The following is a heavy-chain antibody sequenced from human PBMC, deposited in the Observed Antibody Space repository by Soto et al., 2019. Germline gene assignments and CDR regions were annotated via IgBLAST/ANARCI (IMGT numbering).Heavy chain of an antibody. J-gene: IGHJ4*02. CDR3: AKTYRGYDYADY. V-gene: IGHV3-23*01. CDR1: GFTFSYYA. D-gene: IGHD5-12*01. Sequence: EVQLLESGGGLVQPGGSLRRSCAASGFTFSYYAMSWVRQAPGKGLEWVSDINGSGGSIYYADSVKGRFTISRDNSKNPVYLQMNSLRAEDTGIYYCAKTYRGYDYADYWCQGTLVTGSS. CDR2: INGSGGSI.